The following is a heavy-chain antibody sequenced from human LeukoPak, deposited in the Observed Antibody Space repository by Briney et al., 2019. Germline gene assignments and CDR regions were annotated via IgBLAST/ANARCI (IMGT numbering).Heavy chain of an antibody. J-gene: IGHJ6*03. CDR2: IYYSGST. D-gene: IGHD2-15*01. CDR1: GGSISSGDYY. Sequence: TSETLSLTCTVSGGSISSGDYYWSWIRQPPGKGLEWIGYIYYSGSTYYNPSLKSRVTISVDTSKNQFSLKLRSVTAADTAVYYCARDPVVDYYYYMDVWGKGTTVTVSS. CDR3: ARDPVVDYYYYMDV. V-gene: IGHV4-30-4*08.